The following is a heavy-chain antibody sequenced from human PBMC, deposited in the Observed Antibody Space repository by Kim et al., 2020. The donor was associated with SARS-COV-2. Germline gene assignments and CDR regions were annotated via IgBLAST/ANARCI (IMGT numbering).Heavy chain of an antibody. CDR3: AKDLYDFWSGYFSSYYYYGMDG. CDR2: ISYDGSNK. J-gene: IGHJ6*02. V-gene: IGHV3-30*18. D-gene: IGHD3-3*01. CDR1: GFTFSSYG. Sequence: GGSLRLSCAASGFTFSSYGMHWVRQAPGKGLEWVAVISYDGSNKYYADSVKGRFTISRDNSKNTLYLQMNSLRAEDTAVYYCAKDLYDFWSGYFSSYYYYGMDGWGQGTTVTVSS.